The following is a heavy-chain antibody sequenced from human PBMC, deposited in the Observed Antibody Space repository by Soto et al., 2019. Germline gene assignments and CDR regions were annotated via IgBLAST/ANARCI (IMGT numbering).Heavy chain of an antibody. Sequence: SETLSLTCTVSGGSISSYYWSWIRQPPGKGLEWIGYIYYSGSTNYNPSLKSRVTISVDTSKNQFSLKLSSVTAADTAVYYCARRRGAARPFNDYYYYYMDVWGKGTTVTVSS. CDR1: GGSISSYY. J-gene: IGHJ6*03. D-gene: IGHD6-6*01. V-gene: IGHV4-59*08. CDR3: ARRRGAARPFNDYYYYYMDV. CDR2: IYYSGST.